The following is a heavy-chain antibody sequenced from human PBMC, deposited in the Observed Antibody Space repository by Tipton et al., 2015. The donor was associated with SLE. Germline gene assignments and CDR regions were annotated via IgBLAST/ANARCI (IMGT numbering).Heavy chain of an antibody. D-gene: IGHD3-10*01. V-gene: IGHV4-34*01. J-gene: IGHJ6*03. CDR3: TRGVRYYGSGNYPYFYYFMDV. Sequence: TLSLTCTVYGESFSNYYWSWIRLAPGKGLEWIGEISQSGTTNYNPSLKSRVAISIDTSKNQFSLMLSSVTAADTAIYYCTRGVRYYGSGNYPYFYYFMDVWGIGTTVTVSS. CDR2: ISQSGTT. CDR1: GESFSNYY.